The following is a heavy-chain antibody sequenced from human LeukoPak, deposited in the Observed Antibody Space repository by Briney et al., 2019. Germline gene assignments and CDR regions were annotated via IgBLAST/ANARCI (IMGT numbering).Heavy chain of an antibody. CDR3: ARGGVDHYGSGTYYLMYYFDH. V-gene: IGHV3-23*01. D-gene: IGHD3-10*01. Sequence: GGSLRLSCAASGFTFSTYSMSWVRQAPGKGLEWVSGISGSGGATYYADSVKGRFTVSRDDPHNTLYLQMNSVRAEDTAVYFCARGGVDHYGSGTYYLMYYFDHWGQGTLVTVSS. CDR1: GFTFSTYS. CDR2: ISGSGGAT. J-gene: IGHJ4*02.